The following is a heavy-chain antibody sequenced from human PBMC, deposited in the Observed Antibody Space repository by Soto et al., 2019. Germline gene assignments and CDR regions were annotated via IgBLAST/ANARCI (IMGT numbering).Heavy chain of an antibody. CDR1: GYTFTGYY. J-gene: IGHJ5*02. CDR3: ARNSRRTTVTTNNWFDP. V-gene: IGHV1-2*02. Sequence: GASVKVSCKASGYTFTGYYMHWVRQAPGQGLEWMGWINPSSGGTNYAQKFQGRVTMTRDTSISTAYMELSRLRSDDTAVYYCARNSRRTTVTTNNWFDPWGQGTLVTVSS. CDR2: INPSSGGT. D-gene: IGHD4-17*01.